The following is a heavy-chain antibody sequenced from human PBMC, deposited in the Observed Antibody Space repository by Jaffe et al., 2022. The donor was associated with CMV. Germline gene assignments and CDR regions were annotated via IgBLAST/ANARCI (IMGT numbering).Heavy chain of an antibody. D-gene: IGHD1-26*01. V-gene: IGHV4-59*08. CDR2: IYYSGST. CDR3: ARWGRWELHPDNWFDP. Sequence: QVQLQESGPGLVKPSETLSLTCTVSGGSISSYYWSWIRQPPGKGLEWIGYIYYSGSTNYNPSLKSRVTISVDTSKNQFSLKLSSVTAADTAVYYCARWGRWELHPDNWFDPWGQGTLVTVSS. J-gene: IGHJ5*02. CDR1: GGSISSYY.